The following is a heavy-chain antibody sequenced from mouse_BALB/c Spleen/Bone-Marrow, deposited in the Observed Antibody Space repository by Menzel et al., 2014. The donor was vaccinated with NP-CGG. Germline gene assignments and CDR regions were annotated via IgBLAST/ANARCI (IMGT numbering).Heavy chain of an antibody. CDR1: GYTFTSYW. Sequence: DLVKPGASVKLSCKASGYTFTSYWINWIKPRPGQGLEWIGRIAPGSGSTYYNEMFKGKATLTVDTSSSTAYIQLSSLSSEGSAVYFCARRYFDVWGAGTTVTVSS. V-gene: IGHV1S41*01. CDR2: IAPGSGST. CDR3: ARRYFDV. J-gene: IGHJ1*01.